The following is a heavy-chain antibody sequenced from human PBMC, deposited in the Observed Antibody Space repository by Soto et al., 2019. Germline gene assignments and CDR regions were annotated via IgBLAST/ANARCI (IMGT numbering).Heavy chain of an antibody. CDR2: INTNTGNP. CDR1: GYTFSSYA. J-gene: IGHJ6*03. V-gene: IGHV7-4-1*01. D-gene: IGHD2-2*01. CDR3: ARGRSYCSSTSCQNYYYYYYMDV. Sequence: QVQLVQSGSELKKPGASVKVSCKASGYTFSSYAMNWVRQAPGQGLEWMRWINTNTGNPTYAQGFTGRFVFSLDTCVSTAYLQICSLKAEDTALYYCARGRSYCSSTSCQNYYYYYYMDVWGKGTTVTVSS.